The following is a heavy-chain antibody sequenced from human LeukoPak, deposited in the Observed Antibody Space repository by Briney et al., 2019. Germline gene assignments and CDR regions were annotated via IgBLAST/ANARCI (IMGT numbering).Heavy chain of an antibody. Sequence: SKTLSLTCGVSGGSFSSHYWTWIRQPPGKGLEWIGEINPRGSTNYNPSLESRVTVSADTSRNQLSLSLTSVTAADSAVYFCARGLRQGSAWSWGPKEKSYQYMDVWGTGTTVIVSS. CDR3: ARGLRQGSAWSWGPKEKSYQYMDV. D-gene: IGHD6-19*01. V-gene: IGHV4-34*01. CDR1: GGSFSSHY. CDR2: INPRGST. J-gene: IGHJ6*04.